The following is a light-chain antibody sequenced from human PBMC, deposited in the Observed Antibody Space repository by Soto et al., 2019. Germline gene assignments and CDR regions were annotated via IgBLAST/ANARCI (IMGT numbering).Light chain of an antibody. CDR1: QDIINY. J-gene: IGKJ3*01. CDR2: DAS. V-gene: IGKV1-33*01. Sequence: DIRMTHSPSSLSASVLYRVTITYQSIQDIINYLNGYQQKPGRAAKLLIYDASTLGTGVPSRFSGSGSGTDFTFTISSLQPEDIATYYCQKHNSAPLFFGHGTKVDIK. CDR3: QKHNSAPLF.